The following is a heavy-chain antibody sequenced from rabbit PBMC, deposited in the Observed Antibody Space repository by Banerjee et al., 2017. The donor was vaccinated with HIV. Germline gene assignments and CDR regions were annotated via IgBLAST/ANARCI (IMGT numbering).Heavy chain of an antibody. CDR2: IYTGSGAT. CDR3: ARGDTGSRHSPFNL. CDR1: GLDFGSSYW. J-gene: IGHJ4*01. V-gene: IGHV1S43*01. Sequence: QQQLEESGGGLVKPGGSLTLTCKASGLDFGSSYWICWVRQAPGKGLEWIGCIYTGSGATYYASWVNGRFTISRSTSLNTVDLKMTSLTAADTATYFCARGDTGSRHSPFNLWGPGTLVTVS. D-gene: IGHD1-1*01.